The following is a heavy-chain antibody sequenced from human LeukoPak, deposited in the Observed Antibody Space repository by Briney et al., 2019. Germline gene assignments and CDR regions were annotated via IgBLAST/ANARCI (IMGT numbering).Heavy chain of an antibody. CDR2: INSDGSST. Sequence: PGGSLRLSCAAPGFTFSSYWMHWARQAPGKGLVWVSRINSDGSSTSYADSVKGRFTISRDNAKNTLYLQMNSLRAEDTAVYYCARAHDGSGYYLGYWGQGTLVTVSS. D-gene: IGHD3-22*01. J-gene: IGHJ4*02. V-gene: IGHV3-74*01. CDR3: ARAHDGSGYYLGY. CDR1: GFTFSSYW.